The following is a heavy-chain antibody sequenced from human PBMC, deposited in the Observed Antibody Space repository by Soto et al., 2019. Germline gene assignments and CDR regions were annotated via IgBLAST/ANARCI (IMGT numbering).Heavy chain of an antibody. J-gene: IGHJ3*02. CDR3: ARGGYCSSTSCYDAFDI. Sequence: GGSLRLSCAASGFTFSSYDMHWVRQATGKGLEWVSAIGTAGDTYYPGSVKGRFTISRENAKNSLYLQMNSLRAGDTAMYYCARGGYCSSTSCYDAFDIWGQGTMVTVSS. D-gene: IGHD2-2*03. V-gene: IGHV3-13*01. CDR2: IGTAGDT. CDR1: GFTFSSYD.